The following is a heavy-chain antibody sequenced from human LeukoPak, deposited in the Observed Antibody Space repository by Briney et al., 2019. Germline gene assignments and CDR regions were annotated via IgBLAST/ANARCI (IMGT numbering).Heavy chain of an antibody. CDR2: INHIGST. CDR3: ARTNKHGGYCSSTSCYGRYYYYGMDV. J-gene: IGHJ6*02. Sequence: SETLSLTCAVYGGSFSGYYWSWIRQPPGKGLEWIGEINHIGSTNYNPSLKSRVTISVDTSKNQFSLKLSSVTAADTAVYYCARTNKHGGYCSSTSCYGRYYYYGMDVWGQGTTVTVSS. CDR1: GGSFSGYY. D-gene: IGHD2-2*01. V-gene: IGHV4-34*01.